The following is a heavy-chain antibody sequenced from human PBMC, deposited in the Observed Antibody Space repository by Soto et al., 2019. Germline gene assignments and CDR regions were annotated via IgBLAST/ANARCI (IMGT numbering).Heavy chain of an antibody. D-gene: IGHD6-6*01. J-gene: IGHJ5*02. CDR1: GFSFTGYY. CDR3: AKDLTRQLAYWLDP. Sequence: ASEKVSSTASGFSFTGYYRHWLRQARGQGLEWMGWINAHSGGTEYAQKVQGRVTLTRDTSIATAYLTLTSLTSDDTALYYCAKDLTRQLAYWLDPWGQGTQVTVSS. V-gene: IGHV1-2*02. CDR2: INAHSGGT.